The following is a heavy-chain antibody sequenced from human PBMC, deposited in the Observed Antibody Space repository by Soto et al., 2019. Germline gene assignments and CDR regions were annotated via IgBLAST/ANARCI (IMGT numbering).Heavy chain of an antibody. CDR2: INSDGSST. CDR1: GFTFSAYA. J-gene: IGHJ4*02. CDR3: ARILKKYYFDY. V-gene: IGHV3-74*01. Sequence: GGSLRLSCAASGFTFSAYAMTWVRQAPGKGLEWVSRINSDGSSTSYADSVKGRFTISRDNAKNSLYLQMNSLRAEDTAVYYCARILKKYYFDYWGQGTLVTVSS.